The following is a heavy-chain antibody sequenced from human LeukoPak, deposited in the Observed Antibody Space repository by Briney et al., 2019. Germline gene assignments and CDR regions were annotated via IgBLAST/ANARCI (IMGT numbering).Heavy chain of an antibody. CDR3: ARGGYSYVFHDY. CDR1: GYSISSGYY. D-gene: IGHD5-18*01. J-gene: IGHJ4*02. CDR2: IYHSGST. Sequence: SETLSLTCTVSGYSISSGYYWGWIRQPPGKGLEWIGSIYHSGSTYYNPSLKSRVTISVDTSKNQFSLKLSSVTAADTAVYYCARGGYSYVFHDYWGQGTLVTVSS. V-gene: IGHV4-38-2*02.